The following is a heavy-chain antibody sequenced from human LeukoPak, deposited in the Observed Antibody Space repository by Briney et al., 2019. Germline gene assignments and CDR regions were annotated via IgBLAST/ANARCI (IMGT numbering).Heavy chain of an antibody. J-gene: IGHJ4*02. D-gene: IGHD1-26*01. CDR3: ARDSGSY. V-gene: IGHV3-7*04. CDR2: LKTDGSEA. Sequence: PGGSLTLSCAASGLTFGNDWKTWVRQSPVKWLGWLANLKTDGSEAYNVESVRGRFTISKDNGKDSLFLQMNSLRAEDTAVYYCARDSGSYWGQGSLV. CDR1: GLTFGNDW.